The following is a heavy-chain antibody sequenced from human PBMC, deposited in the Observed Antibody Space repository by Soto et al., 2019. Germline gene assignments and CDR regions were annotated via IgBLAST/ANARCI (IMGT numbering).Heavy chain of an antibody. CDR1: GFTFSSYS. CDR3: ARSETVVTPPDLYYFDY. D-gene: IGHD2-21*02. Sequence: GGSLRLSCAASGFTFSSYSMNWVRQAPGKGLEWVSYISSSSSTIYYADSVKGRFTISRDNAKNSLYLQMNSLRDEDTAVYYCARSETVVTPPDLYYFDYWGQGTLVTVSS. CDR2: ISSSSSTI. V-gene: IGHV3-48*02. J-gene: IGHJ4*02.